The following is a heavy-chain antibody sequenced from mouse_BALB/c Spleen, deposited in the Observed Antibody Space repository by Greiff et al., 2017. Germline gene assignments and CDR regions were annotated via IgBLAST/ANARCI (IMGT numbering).Heavy chain of an antibody. D-gene: IGHD4-1*01. CDR3: ARELGRGYYAMDY. V-gene: IGHV5-9-4*01. Sequence: EVHLVESGGGLVKPGGSLKLSCAASGFTFSSYAMSWVRQSPEKRLEWVAEISSGGSYTYYPDTVTGRFTISRDNAKNTLYLEMSSLRSEDTAMYYCARELGRGYYAMDYWGQGTSVTVSA. J-gene: IGHJ4*01. CDR1: GFTFSSYA. CDR2: ISSGGSYT.